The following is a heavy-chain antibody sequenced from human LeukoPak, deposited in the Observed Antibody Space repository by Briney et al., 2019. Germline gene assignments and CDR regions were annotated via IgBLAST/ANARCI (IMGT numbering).Heavy chain of an antibody. CDR2: IYTSGST. CDR3: ARAEWLYSSSFDY. Sequence: MASETLSPTCTVSGGSISSGSYYWSWIRQPAGKGLEWIGRIYTSGSTNYNPSLKSRVTISVDTSKNQFSLKLSSVTAADTAVYYCARAEWLYSSSFDYWGQGTLVTVSS. V-gene: IGHV4-61*02. D-gene: IGHD6-6*01. J-gene: IGHJ4*02. CDR1: GGSISSGSYY.